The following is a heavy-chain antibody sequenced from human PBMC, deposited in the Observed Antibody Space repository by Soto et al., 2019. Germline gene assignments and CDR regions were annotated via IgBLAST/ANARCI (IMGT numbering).Heavy chain of an antibody. CDR3: MRHASGGAYCTNGVCYSYYGMDV. Sequence: PSETLSLTCSVSGGYISSSSYYWGWIRHPPGKELEWLGSIYCSGSSYYNPSLRSRVTISVDTSKNQFSLKLSFVTAADTPVYYWMRHASGGAYCTNGVCYSYYGMDVWGQGTTVPVS. D-gene: IGHD2-8*01. CDR2: IYCSGSS. V-gene: IGHV4-39*01. CDR1: GGYISSSSYY. J-gene: IGHJ6*02.